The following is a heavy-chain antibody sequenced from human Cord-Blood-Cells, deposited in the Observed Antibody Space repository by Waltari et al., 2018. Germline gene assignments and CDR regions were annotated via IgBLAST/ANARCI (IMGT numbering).Heavy chain of an antibody. CDR3: ARRGYSSSFDY. V-gene: IGHV4-39*01. D-gene: IGHD6-13*01. Sequence: QLQLQESGPGLVKPSETLSLTCTVSGGSISSSSYYWGWIRLPPGKGLGWIGSIYYSGRTYYHPYLKSRVTISVDTSKTQFSLKLSSVTAADTAVYYCARRGYSSSFDYWGQGTLVTVSS. CDR2: IYYSGRT. J-gene: IGHJ4*02. CDR1: GGSISSSSYY.